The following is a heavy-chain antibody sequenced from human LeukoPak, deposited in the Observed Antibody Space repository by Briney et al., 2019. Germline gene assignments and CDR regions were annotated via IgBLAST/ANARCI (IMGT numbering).Heavy chain of an antibody. V-gene: IGHV3-11*04. D-gene: IGHD6-13*01. CDR3: ARDVGIAAVAY. CDR2: ISGSGSTI. J-gene: IGHJ4*02. CDR1: GFTFSDYY. Sequence: GGSLRLSCAASGFTFSDYYMSWIRQAPGKGLEWVSYISGSGSTIYYADSVKGRFIISRDNAKNSLYLQMNSLRAEDTAVYYCARDVGIAAVAYWGQGTLVTVSS.